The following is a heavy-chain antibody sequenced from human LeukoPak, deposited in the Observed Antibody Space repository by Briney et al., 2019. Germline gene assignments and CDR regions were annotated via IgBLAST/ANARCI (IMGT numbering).Heavy chain of an antibody. V-gene: IGHV3-73*01. J-gene: IGHJ6*02. CDR2: IRSKANSYAT. Sequence: GGSLRLSCAASGFTFSGSAMHWVRQASGKGLEWVGRIRSKANSYATAYAASVKGRFTISRDDSKNTAYLQMNSLKTEDTAVYYCARLSDDYYYYMDVWGQGTTVTVSS. CDR1: GFTFSGSA. CDR3: ARLSDDYYYYMDV.